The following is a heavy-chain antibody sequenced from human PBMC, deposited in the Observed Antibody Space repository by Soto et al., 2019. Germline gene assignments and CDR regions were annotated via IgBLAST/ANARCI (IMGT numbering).Heavy chain of an antibody. D-gene: IGHD3-3*01. CDR2: ISYDGSNK. CDR3: ARDGGYYYYYGMDV. CDR1: GFTFSSYA. Sequence: SGFTFSSYAMHWVRQAPGKGLEWVAVISYDGSNKYYADSVKGRFTISRDNSKNTLYLQMNSLRAEDTAVYYCARDGGYYYYYGMDVWGQGTTVTVSS. V-gene: IGHV3-30-3*01. J-gene: IGHJ6*02.